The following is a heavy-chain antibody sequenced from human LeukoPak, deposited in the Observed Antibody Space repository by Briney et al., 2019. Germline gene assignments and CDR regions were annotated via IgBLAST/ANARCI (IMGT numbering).Heavy chain of an antibody. Sequence: ASVKVSCKASGYTFTGYYMHWVRQAPGQGLEWMGRINPNSGGTNYAQKFQGRVTMTRDTSISTAYMELSRLRSDDTAVHYCARVITIFGVAYDAFDIWGQGTMVTVSS. CDR1: GYTFTGYY. V-gene: IGHV1-2*06. CDR3: ARVITIFGVAYDAFDI. D-gene: IGHD3-3*01. CDR2: INPNSGGT. J-gene: IGHJ3*02.